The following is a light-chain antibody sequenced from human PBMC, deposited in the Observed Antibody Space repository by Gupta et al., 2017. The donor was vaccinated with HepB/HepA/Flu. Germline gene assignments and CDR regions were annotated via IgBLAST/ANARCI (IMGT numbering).Light chain of an antibody. V-gene: IGLV3-1*01. CDR3: QAWDSSTGV. Sequence: SYELTQPPSVSVSPGKTASITCSGDKLGDKYACWYQQKPGQSPLLVVYQDSKRATGIPERFSGSNSGNTATLTISGTQAMDEADYYCQAWDSSTGVFGGGTKLTVL. CDR2: QDS. J-gene: IGLJ2*01. CDR1: KLGDKY.